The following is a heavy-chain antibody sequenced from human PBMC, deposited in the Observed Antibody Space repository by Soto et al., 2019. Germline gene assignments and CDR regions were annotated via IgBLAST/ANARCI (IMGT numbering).Heavy chain of an antibody. D-gene: IGHD2-2*01. CDR2: VYYSGST. CDR1: ADSISTTSW. Sequence: SETLSLTCTVSADSISTTSWWSRVRQPPGKGLEWIGYVYYSGSTNYNPSLKSRVTISVDTSKNQFSLKLSSVTAADTAVYYCARDAFSSSHFDYWGQGIAVTVSS. V-gene: IGHV4-61*01. CDR3: ARDAFSSSHFDY. J-gene: IGHJ4*02.